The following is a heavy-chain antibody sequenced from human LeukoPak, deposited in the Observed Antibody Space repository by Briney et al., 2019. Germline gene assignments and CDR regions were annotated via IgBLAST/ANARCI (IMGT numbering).Heavy chain of an antibody. D-gene: IGHD2-2*01. CDR1: GGSFSGYY. CDR3: AGTGGTSYEIDY. CDR2: INHSGST. Sequence: SETLSLTCAVYGGSFSGYYWSWIRQPPGKGLEWIGEINHSGSTNYNPSLKSRVTISVDTSKNQSSLKLSSVTAADTAVYYCAGTGGTSYEIDYWGQGTLVTVSS. V-gene: IGHV4-34*01. J-gene: IGHJ4*02.